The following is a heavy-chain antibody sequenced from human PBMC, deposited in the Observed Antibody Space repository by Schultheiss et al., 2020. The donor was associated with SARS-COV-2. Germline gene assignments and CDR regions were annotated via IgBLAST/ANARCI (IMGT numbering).Heavy chain of an antibody. CDR3: ARYSYGGLFDY. V-gene: IGHV4-4*02. Sequence: SETLSLTCAVSGGSISSSNWWSWVRQPPGKGLEWIGEIYHSGSTNYNPSLKSRVTISVDTSKNQFSLKLSSVTAADTAVYYCARYSYGGLFDYWGQGTLVTVSS. CDR1: GGSISSSNW. J-gene: IGHJ4*02. D-gene: IGHD5-18*01. CDR2: IYHSGST.